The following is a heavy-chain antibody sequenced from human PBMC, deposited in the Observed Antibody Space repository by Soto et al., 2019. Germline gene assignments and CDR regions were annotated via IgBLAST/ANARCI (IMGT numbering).Heavy chain of an antibody. D-gene: IGHD1-7*01. V-gene: IGHV5-10-1*01. CDR2: IDPSDSYT. Sequence: PGESLKISCNGSGYIFTSYWISWVRQMPGKGLEWMGRIDPSDSYTNYSPSFQGHVTISADKSISTAYLQWSSLKASDTAMYYCARPLTGTTSLYYYYGMDVWGQGTTVTVSS. CDR3: ARPLTGTTSLYYYYGMDV. CDR1: GYIFTSYW. J-gene: IGHJ6*02.